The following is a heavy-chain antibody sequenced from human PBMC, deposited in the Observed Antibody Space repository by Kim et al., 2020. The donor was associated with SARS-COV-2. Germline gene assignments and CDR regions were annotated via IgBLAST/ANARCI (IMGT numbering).Heavy chain of an antibody. CDR3: ADSSSWEYFQH. V-gene: IGHV1-69*01. CDR2: A. D-gene: IGHD6-13*01. Sequence: ANYAQKFQGRVTITADESTSTAYMDLSSLRSEDTAVYYCADSSSWEYFQHWGQGTLVTVSS. J-gene: IGHJ1*01.